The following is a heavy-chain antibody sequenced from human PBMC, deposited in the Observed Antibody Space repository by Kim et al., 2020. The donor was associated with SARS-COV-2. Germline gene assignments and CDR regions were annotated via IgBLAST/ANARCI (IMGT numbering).Heavy chain of an antibody. CDR2: INHSGST. J-gene: IGHJ6*02. V-gene: IGHV4-34*01. CDR3: ATTTSYYYYGMDV. D-gene: IGHD1-26*01. Sequence: SETLSLTCAVYGGSFSGYYWSWIRQPPGKGLEWIGEINHSGSTNYNPSLKSRVTISVDTSKNQFSLKLSSVTAADTAVYYCATTTSYYYYGMDVWGQGTTVTVSS. CDR1: GGSFSGYY.